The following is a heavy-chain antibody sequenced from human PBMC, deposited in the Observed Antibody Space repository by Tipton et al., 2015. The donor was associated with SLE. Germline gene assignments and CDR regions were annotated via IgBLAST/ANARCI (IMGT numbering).Heavy chain of an antibody. J-gene: IGHJ3*02. CDR2: INGDGSYT. CDR3: ATQLGMDAFHI. D-gene: IGHD7-27*01. Sequence: LSLTCKVSGYSISSGYYWGWIRQSPGKGLVWVSRINGDGSYTTYADSVKGRFTISRDNSKNTLYLQMNSLRADDTAVYYCATQLGMDAFHIWGQGTLVTVSS. CDR1: GYSISSGYY. V-gene: IGHV3-74*03.